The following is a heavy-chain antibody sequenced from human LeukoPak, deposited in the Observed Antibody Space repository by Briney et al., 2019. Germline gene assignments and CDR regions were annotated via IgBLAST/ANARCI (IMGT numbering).Heavy chain of an antibody. V-gene: IGHV4-31*03. J-gene: IGHJ2*01. Sequence: SETLSLTCTVSGGSISSGGYYWSWIRQHPGKGLEWIGYIYDSGSTYYKPSLRSRVTISGDTSKNQFSLKVTSVSDADTAVYYCASYGSGWYFDLWGRGTLVTVSS. CDR3: ASYGSGWYFDL. D-gene: IGHD3-10*01. CDR1: GGSISSGGYY. CDR2: IYDSGST.